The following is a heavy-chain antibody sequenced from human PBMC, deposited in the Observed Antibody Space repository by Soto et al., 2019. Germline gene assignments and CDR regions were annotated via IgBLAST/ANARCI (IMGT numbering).Heavy chain of an antibody. CDR3: AKGGSGSPSALYYYGMDV. V-gene: IGHV3-30*18. CDR1: GFTFSSYG. Sequence: PGGSLRLSCAASGFTFSSYGMHWVRQAPGKGLEWVAVISYDGSNKYYADSVKGRFTISRDNSKNTLYLQMNSLRAEDTAVYYCAKGGSGSPSALYYYGMDVWGQGTTVTVSS. D-gene: IGHD3-10*01. CDR2: ISYDGSNK. J-gene: IGHJ6*02.